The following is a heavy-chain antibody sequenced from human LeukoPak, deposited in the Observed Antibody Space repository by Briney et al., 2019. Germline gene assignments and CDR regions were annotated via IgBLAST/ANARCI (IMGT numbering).Heavy chain of an antibody. V-gene: IGHV4-4*07. D-gene: IGHD3-22*01. CDR3: ARDYFDSSAYWQDF. CDR1: GSSISSYY. Sequence: PSETMSLTCTVSGSSISSYYWSWIRQPAGKGLEWIGRIYTSGRTNYNPSLKSRVTMSVDMYKNQFSLKLSSVTAADTAVYFCARDYFDSSAYWQDFRGQGTLVTVSS. CDR2: IYTSGRT. J-gene: IGHJ1*01.